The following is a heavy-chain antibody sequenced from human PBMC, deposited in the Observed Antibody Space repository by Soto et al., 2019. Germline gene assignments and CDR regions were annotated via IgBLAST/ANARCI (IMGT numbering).Heavy chain of an antibody. CDR3: AVHQLQHMIVVVTHSSLDY. CDR2: IIPIFGTA. Sequence: ASVKVSCKASGGTFSSYAISWVRQAPGQGLEWMGGIIPIFGTANYAQKFQGRVTITADESTSTAYMELSSLRSEDTAVYYCAVHQLQHMIVVVTHSSLDYWGQGTLVTVSS. CDR1: GGTFSSYA. V-gene: IGHV1-69*13. J-gene: IGHJ4*02. D-gene: IGHD3-22*01.